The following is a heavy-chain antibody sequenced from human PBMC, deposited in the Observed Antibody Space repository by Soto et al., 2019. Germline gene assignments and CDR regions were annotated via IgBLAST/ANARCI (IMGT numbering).Heavy chain of an antibody. CDR2: IYHSGST. Sequence: SETLSLTCAVSSGSISSSHWWGWVRQAPGKGLEWIGEIYHSGSTNYNPSLKSRITMSVDKSKNQFSVNLSSVTAADTAVYYCVRDADETAIVPAPWLVWGRXTMVTVSS. CDR3: VRDADETAIVPAPWLV. V-gene: IGHV4-4*02. CDR1: SGSISSSHW. J-gene: IGHJ6*02. D-gene: IGHD2-21*02.